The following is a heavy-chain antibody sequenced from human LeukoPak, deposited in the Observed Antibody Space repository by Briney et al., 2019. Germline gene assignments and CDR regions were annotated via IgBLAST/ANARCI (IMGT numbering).Heavy chain of an antibody. J-gene: IGHJ6*03. CDR3: ARRLPYYYYYMDV. CDR2: INHSGST. V-gene: IGHV4-4*02. CDR1: GGSISSSNW. Sequence: SGTLSLTCAVSGGSISSSNWWSWVRQPPGKGLEWIGEINHSGSTNYNPSLKSRVTISVDTSKNQFSLKLSSVTAADTAVYYCARRLPYYYYYMDVWGKGTTVTVSS.